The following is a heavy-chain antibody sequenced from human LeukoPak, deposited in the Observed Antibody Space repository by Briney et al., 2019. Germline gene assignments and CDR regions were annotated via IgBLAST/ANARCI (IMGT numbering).Heavy chain of an antibody. CDR1: GYSFTSYW. V-gene: IGHV5-51*01. Sequence: GETLKISCKGSGYSFTSYWIGWVRQMPGKGLEWMGIIYPGDSGTRYNPSFQGQVTTSADKSISTAYLQWSSLKASDTAMYYCARHGVSEVITFDYWGQGTLVTVSS. CDR3: ARHGVSEVITFDY. CDR2: IYPGDSGT. D-gene: IGHD3-22*01. J-gene: IGHJ4*02.